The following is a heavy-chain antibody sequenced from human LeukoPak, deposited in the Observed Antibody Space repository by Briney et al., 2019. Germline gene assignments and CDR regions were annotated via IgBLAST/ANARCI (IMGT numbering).Heavy chain of an antibody. J-gene: IGHJ6*02. CDR3: ARSSGSYNYYYGMDV. Sequence: GESLRLSCAASGFTFSNYIMSWVRQAPGKGLEWVSSISSSSSYRYYADSVKGRFTISRDNAKNSLYLQMNSLRAEDTAVYYCARSSGSYNYYYGMDVWGQGTTVTVSS. D-gene: IGHD1-26*01. V-gene: IGHV3-21*01. CDR1: GFTFSNYI. CDR2: ISSSSSYR.